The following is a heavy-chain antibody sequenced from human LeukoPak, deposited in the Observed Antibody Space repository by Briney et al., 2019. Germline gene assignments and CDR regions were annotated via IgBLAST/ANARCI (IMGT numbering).Heavy chain of an antibody. CDR3: ARGDYYGSAPYGMDV. CDR1: GGSISSYY. CDR2: MYHSGST. J-gene: IGHJ6*02. V-gene: IGHV4-59*01. D-gene: IGHD3-10*01. Sequence: SETLSLTCTVSGGSISSYYWSWIRQPPGKGLEWIGYMYHSGSTNYNPSLKSRVTISIDTSKNQFSLKLSSVTAADTAVYYCARGDYYGSAPYGMDVWGQGTTVTVSS.